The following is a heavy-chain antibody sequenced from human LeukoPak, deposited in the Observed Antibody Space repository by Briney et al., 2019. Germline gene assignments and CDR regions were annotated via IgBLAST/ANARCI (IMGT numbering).Heavy chain of an antibody. CDR2: ISYDGSNK. CDR1: GFTFSSYA. D-gene: IGHD5-24*01. CDR3: ARDNGYNVGYLDY. J-gene: IGHJ4*02. V-gene: IGHV3-30-3*01. Sequence: GRSLRLSCAASGFTFSSYAMHWVRQAPGKGLEWVAVISYDGSNKYYADSVKGRFTISRDNSKNTLHLQVNSLRAEDTAVYYCARDNGYNVGYLDYWGQGTLVAVSS.